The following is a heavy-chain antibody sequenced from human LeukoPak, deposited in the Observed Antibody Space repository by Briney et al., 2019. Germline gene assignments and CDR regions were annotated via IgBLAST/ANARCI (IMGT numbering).Heavy chain of an antibody. CDR1: GYTFTNYY. D-gene: IGHD3-10*01. Sequence: ASVKVSCKTSGYTFTNYYIHWVRLGPGQGLEWMGWINPNSGGSDYAQKFQGRVTMTRDTSITTVYMELSRLRFDDTATHYCAKDRGEVLDSWGQGSLVTVSS. V-gene: IGHV1-2*02. CDR3: AKDRGEVLDS. CDR2: INPNSGGS. J-gene: IGHJ4*02.